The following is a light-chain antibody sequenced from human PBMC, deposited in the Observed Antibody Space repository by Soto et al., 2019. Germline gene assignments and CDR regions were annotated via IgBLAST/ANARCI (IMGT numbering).Light chain of an antibody. CDR3: QQAASFPIT. Sequence: IPMTQSPSSVSASVGDRVTIPCRASQGVSTWLAWYQQKPGKAPNLLIYTASSLQSGVPSRFSGSGSGTDFTLTINGLQPEDFATYYCQQAASFPITFGQGTRLEVK. V-gene: IGKV1-12*01. CDR1: QGVSTW. CDR2: TAS. J-gene: IGKJ5*01.